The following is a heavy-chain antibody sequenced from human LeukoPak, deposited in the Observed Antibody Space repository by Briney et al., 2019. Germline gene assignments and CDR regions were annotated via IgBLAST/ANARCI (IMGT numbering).Heavy chain of an antibody. CDR2: ISGSGGST. CDR1: GFTFSSYA. V-gene: IGHV3-23*01. J-gene: IGHJ4*02. CDR3: AKDVPYYYDSSGYYPSDY. Sequence: GGSLRLSCAASGFTFSSYAMSWVRQAPGKGLEWVSAISGSGGSTYYADSVKGRFTISRDNSKNTLYLQVNSLRAEDTAVYYCAKDVPYYYDSSGYYPSDYWGQGTLVTVSS. D-gene: IGHD3-22*01.